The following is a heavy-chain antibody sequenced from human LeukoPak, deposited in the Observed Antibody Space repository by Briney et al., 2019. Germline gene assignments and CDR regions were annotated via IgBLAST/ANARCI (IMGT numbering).Heavy chain of an antibody. CDR1: GYTFTSYY. J-gene: IGHJ5*02. CDR2: INPSGGST. CDR3: ARRGWAVAGTWWFDP. Sequence: GASVKVSCKASGYTFTSYYMHWVRQAPGQGLEWMGIINPSGGSTSYAQKFQGRVTMTRDTSTSTVYMELSSLRSEDTAVYYCARRGWAVAGTWWFDPWGQGTLVTVSS. V-gene: IGHV1-46*01. D-gene: IGHD6-19*01.